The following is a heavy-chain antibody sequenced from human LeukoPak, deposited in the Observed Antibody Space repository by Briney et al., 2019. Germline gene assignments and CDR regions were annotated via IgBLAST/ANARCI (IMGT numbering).Heavy chain of an antibody. CDR3: ARGDGSGSYWQFDY. V-gene: IGHV1-8*01. CDR1: GYTFTSYE. CDR2: MNPNSGNT. D-gene: IGHD3-10*01. J-gene: IGHJ4*02. Sequence: ASVKVSCKASGYTFTSYESNWVRQATGQGLEWMGWMNPNSGNTGYAQKFQGRVTMTRNTSISTAYMELSSLRSEDTAVYYCARGDGSGSYWQFDYWGQGTLVTVSS.